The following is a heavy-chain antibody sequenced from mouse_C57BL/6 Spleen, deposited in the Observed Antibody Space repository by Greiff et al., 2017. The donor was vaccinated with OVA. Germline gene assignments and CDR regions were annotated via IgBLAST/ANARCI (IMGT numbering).Heavy chain of an antibody. CDR3: ARSDYDPFYAMDY. J-gene: IGHJ4*01. CDR1: GYTFTSYW. Sequence: VQLQQPGAELVKPGASVKLSCKASGYTFTSYWMHWVKQRPGRGLEWIGRIAPNSGGTKYNEKLKSKATLTVDKPSSTAYMQLSSLTSEDSAVYYCARSDYDPFYAMDYWGQGTSVTVSS. V-gene: IGHV1-72*01. CDR2: IAPNSGGT. D-gene: IGHD2-4*01.